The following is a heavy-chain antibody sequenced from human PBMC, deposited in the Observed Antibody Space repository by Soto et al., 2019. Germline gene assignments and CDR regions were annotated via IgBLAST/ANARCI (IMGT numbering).Heavy chain of an antibody. D-gene: IGHD4-17*01. CDR1: GFTFSSYA. CDR2: ISGSGGST. CDR3: ATGDYDNPSVWFDP. V-gene: IGHV3-23*01. Sequence: EVQLLESGGGLVQPGGSLRLSCAASGFTFSSYAMSWVRQAPGKGLEWVSAISGSGGSTYYADSVKGRFTISRDNSKNTLYLQMNSLRAEDPAVYYCATGDYDNPSVWFDPWGQGTLVTVSS. J-gene: IGHJ5*02.